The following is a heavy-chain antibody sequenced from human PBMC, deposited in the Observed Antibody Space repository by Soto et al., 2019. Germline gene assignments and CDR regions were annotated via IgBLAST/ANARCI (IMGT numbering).Heavy chain of an antibody. Sequence: QVQVVESGGGVGQPGRSLRLSCAASGFTFSGYGMHWVRQAPGKGLEWVAVISNDALNKYYADSVKGRFAISRDDSRNTLYLQMNSLRAEDTAVYYCARPRRDYYYYYGMDVWGQGTTVTVSS. CDR1: GFTFSGYG. J-gene: IGHJ6*02. V-gene: IGHV3-30*03. CDR3: ARPRRDYYYYYGMDV. CDR2: ISNDALNK.